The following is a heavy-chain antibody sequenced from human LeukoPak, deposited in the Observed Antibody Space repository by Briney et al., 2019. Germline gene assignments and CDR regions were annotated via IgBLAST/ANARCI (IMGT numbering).Heavy chain of an antibody. D-gene: IGHD6-19*01. J-gene: IGHJ5*02. CDR3: AREMLAAVAAQS. CDR1: GFTFSSYA. CDR2: ISSSGSTI. Sequence: GGSLRLSCAASGFTFSSYAMSWVRQAPGKGLEWVSYISSSGSTIYYADSVKGRFTISRDNAKNSLYLQMNSLRAEDTAVYYCAREMLAAVAAQSWGQGTLVTVSS. V-gene: IGHV3-48*04.